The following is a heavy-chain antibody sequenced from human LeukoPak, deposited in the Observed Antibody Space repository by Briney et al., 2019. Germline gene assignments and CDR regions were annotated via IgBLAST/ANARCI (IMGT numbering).Heavy chain of an antibody. CDR2: IYTSGST. CDR3: ARESNCGGDCYSDAFDI. J-gene: IGHJ3*02. Sequence: SQTLSLTCTVSGGSISSSSYYWSWIRQPAGKGLEWIGRIYTSGSTNYNPSLKSRVTISVDTSKNQFSLKLSSVTAADTAVYYCARESNCGGDCYSDAFDIWGQGTMVTVSS. D-gene: IGHD2-21*01. V-gene: IGHV4-61*02. CDR1: GGSISSSSYY.